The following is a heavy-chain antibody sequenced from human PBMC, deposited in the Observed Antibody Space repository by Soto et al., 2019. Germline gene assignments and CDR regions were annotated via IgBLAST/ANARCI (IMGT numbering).Heavy chain of an antibody. CDR2: ITDNGGST. Sequence: PVGSLRLSGAASGFTFSRDGMSWVRQAPGKGLEWVSLITDNGGSTYYADSVKGRFTISRDNTKNTLFLQMNSLRAEDTAVYYCAKERATTTAFDYWGQGALVTVS. CDR3: AKERATTTAFDY. D-gene: IGHD4-17*01. V-gene: IGHV3-23*01. CDR1: GFTFSRDG. J-gene: IGHJ4*02.